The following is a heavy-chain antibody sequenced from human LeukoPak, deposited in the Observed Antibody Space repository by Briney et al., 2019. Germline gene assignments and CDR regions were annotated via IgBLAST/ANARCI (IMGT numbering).Heavy chain of an antibody. CDR3: ATVAAAATN. D-gene: IGHD6-13*01. V-gene: IGHV4-59*01. Sequence: SETLSLTCTVSGGSISSYYWSWIRQPPGKGLEWIGYIFYSGSTNYNPSLKSRVTISVDTSKNQFSLKLSSVTAADTAVYYCATVAAAATNWGQGTLVTVSS. CDR2: IFYSGST. J-gene: IGHJ4*02. CDR1: GGSISSYY.